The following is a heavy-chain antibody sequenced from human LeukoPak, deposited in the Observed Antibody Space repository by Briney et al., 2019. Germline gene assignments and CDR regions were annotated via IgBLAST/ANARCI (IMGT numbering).Heavy chain of an antibody. D-gene: IGHD3-10*01. CDR1: GFSFSSYG. J-gene: IGHJ4*02. V-gene: IGHV3-30*18. CDR2: ISYDGSSK. CDR3: AKGKDYYLDY. Sequence: GGSLRLSCAASGFSFSSYGMHWVRQAPGKGLEWVAVISYDGSSKYYADSVKGRFTISRDNSKNTLYLQMNSLRAEDTAVYYCAKGKDYYLDYWGQGTLVTVSS.